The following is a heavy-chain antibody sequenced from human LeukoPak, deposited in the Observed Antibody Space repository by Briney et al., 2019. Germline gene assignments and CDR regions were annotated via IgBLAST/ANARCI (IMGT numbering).Heavy chain of an antibody. J-gene: IGHJ6*03. CDR3: ARDSRPRRTYYYYMDV. Sequence: GASVKVSCKASGYTFTSYYMHWVRQAPGQGLEWMGIINPSGGSTSYAQKFQGRVTMTRDTSISTAYMELSRLRSDDTAVYYCARDSRPRRTYYYYMDVWGKGTTVIVSS. CDR1: GYTFTSYY. CDR2: INPSGGST. V-gene: IGHV1-46*01.